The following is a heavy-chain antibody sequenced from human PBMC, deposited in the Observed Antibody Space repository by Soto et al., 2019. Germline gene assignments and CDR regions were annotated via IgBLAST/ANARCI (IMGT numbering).Heavy chain of an antibody. D-gene: IGHD1-1*01. V-gene: IGHV3-74*01. J-gene: IGHJ4*02. CDR2: INDYGTTI. Sequence: GGSLRLSCAASGFTLGNYWMHWVRQAPGTGLVWVSRINDYGTTINYAESMEGRFIISRDDAKSEVYLQMNNLRAEDSAVYYCARGGLEPFDYWGQGALVTVSS. CDR1: GFTLGNYW. CDR3: ARGGLEPFDY.